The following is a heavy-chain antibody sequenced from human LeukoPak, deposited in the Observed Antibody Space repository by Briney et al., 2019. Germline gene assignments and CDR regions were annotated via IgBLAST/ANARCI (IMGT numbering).Heavy chain of an antibody. V-gene: IGHV4-61*08. CDR2: IYYSGST. J-gene: IGHJ6*02. D-gene: IGHD2-2*01. CDR1: GGSISSGGYY. Sequence: SQTLSLTCTVSGGSISSGGYYWSWIRQPPGQGLEWIGYIYYSGSTNYNPSLKSRVTISVDTSKNQFSLKLSSVTAADTAVYYCAREHQHYYYYGMDVRGQGTTVTVSS. CDR3: AREHQHYYYYGMDV.